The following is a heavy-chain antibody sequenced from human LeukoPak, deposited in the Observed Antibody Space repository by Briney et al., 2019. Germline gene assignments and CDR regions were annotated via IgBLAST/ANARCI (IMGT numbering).Heavy chain of an antibody. CDR1: GYTFTSYD. D-gene: IGHD3-16*02. Sequence: GASVKVSCKASGYTFTSYDINRVRQATGQGLEWMGWMNPNSGNTGYAQKFQGRVTMTRNTSISTAYMELSSLRSEDTAVYYCARAGDYVWGSYRSSHDYYGLDVWGQGTTVTVSS. CDR3: ARAGDYVWGSYRSSHDYYGLDV. V-gene: IGHV1-8*01. CDR2: MNPNSGNT. J-gene: IGHJ6*02.